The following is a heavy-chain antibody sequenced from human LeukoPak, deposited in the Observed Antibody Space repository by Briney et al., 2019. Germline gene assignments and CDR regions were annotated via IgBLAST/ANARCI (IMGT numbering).Heavy chain of an antibody. CDR3: ARENYGSGRVFGY. Sequence: ASVKVFCKASGYTFTGYYMHWVRQAPGQGLEWMGWINPNSGGTNYAQKFQGRVTITRGTSASTAYMELSSLRSEDTAVYYCARENYGSGRVFGYWGQGTLVTVSS. D-gene: IGHD3-10*01. V-gene: IGHV1-2*02. CDR2: INPNSGGT. CDR1: GYTFTGYY. J-gene: IGHJ4*02.